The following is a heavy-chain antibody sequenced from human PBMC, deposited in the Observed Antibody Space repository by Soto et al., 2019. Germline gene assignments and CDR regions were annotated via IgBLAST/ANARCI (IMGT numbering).Heavy chain of an antibody. J-gene: IGHJ6*02. CDR3: ARGKPSGYRFGPRNFFYYGLDV. V-gene: IGHV4-59*12. CDR1: GGSITSSY. CDR2: IYDTGISGYTPST. D-gene: IGHD5-18*01. Sequence: KASETLSLTCTVSGGSITSSYWSWIRRPPGKGLEWIAYIYDTGISGYTPSTSYNPSLKSRVTMSVDTSKSQFSLKVASVTAADTAVYFCARGKPSGYRFGPRNFFYYGLDVWGPGTTVTVSS.